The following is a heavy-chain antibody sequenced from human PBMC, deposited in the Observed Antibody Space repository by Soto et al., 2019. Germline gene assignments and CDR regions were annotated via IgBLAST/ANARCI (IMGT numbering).Heavy chain of an antibody. J-gene: IGHJ4*02. CDR1: GGTFSSYA. CDR2: IIPVFGTA. V-gene: IGHV1-69*01. D-gene: IGHD3-3*01. CDR3: ARGANYDFRSGYTPDYFDD. Sequence: QVQLVQSGAELKKPGSSVKVSCKASGGTFSSYAIGWVRQAPGQGLEWMGGIIPVFGTAKYAQKFQGRVTIPADESTRTAYMELSSLKSEDKAVYYCARGANYDFRSGYTPDYFDDWGQGTLGTVSS.